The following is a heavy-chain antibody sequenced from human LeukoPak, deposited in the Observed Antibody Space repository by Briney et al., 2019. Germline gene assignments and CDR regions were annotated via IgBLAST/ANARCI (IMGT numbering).Heavy chain of an antibody. CDR1: GXTFTTYN. V-gene: IGHV3-48*02. J-gene: IGHJ4*02. CDR3: ARHSSGRYTERFDY. Sequence: GGSLRLSCAASGXTFTTYNMNWVRQAPGKGLEWVSYISSSSNTIYYADSVKGRFTISRDNAKNSLYLQMNSLRDEDTAVYYCARHSSGRYTERFDYWGQGTLVTVSS. CDR2: ISSSSNTI. D-gene: IGHD6-19*01.